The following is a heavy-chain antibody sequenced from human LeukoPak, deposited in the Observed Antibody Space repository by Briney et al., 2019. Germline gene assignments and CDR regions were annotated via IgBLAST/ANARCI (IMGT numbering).Heavy chain of an antibody. CDR3: ARDCAIQLERRGYYYCMDV. D-gene: IGHD1-1*01. CDR2: IYYSGRT. J-gene: IGHJ6*04. V-gene: IGHV4-59*01. Sequence: SETLSLTCTVSGGSISSYYWSWIRQPPGKGLEWIGYIYYSGRTNYNTSLKSRVTIPVDTSKNQFSLKLSSVTAADTAVYYCARDCAIQLERRGYYYCMDVWGKGTTVTVSS. CDR1: GGSISSYY.